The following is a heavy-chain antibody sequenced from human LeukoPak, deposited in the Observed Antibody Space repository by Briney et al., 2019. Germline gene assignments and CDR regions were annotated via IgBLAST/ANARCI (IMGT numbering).Heavy chain of an antibody. D-gene: IGHD3-22*01. CDR3: ARDLDPEGYYDSSGYYLYAFDI. J-gene: IGHJ3*02. V-gene: IGHV6-1*01. CDR1: GDSVSSNSAA. Sequence: SQTLSLTCAISGDSVSSNSAAWNWIRQSPSRGLEWLGRTYCRSKWYNDYAVSVKSRITINPDTSKNQFSLQLNSVTPEDTAVYYCARDLDPEGYYDSSGYYLYAFDIWGQGTMVTVSS. CDR2: TYCRSKWYN.